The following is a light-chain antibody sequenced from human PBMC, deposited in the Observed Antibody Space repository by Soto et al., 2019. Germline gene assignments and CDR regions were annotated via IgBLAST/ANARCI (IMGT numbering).Light chain of an antibody. J-gene: IGKJ1*01. CDR3: QHYGSSRT. CDR1: QSVSSS. CDR2: DAS. V-gene: IGKV3-20*01. Sequence: ENVLTQSPGTLSLSPGERATLSCRASQSVSSSLAWYQQRPGQAPRLLIYDASSRATGIPDRFSGSGSGTDFTLTISRLEPEDFAVYYCQHYGSSRTFGQGTKVEIK.